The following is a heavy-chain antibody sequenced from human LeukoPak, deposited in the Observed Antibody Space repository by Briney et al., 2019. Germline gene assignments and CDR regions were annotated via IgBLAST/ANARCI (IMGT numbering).Heavy chain of an antibody. V-gene: IGHV4-30-4*01. D-gene: IGHD2-2*01. CDR3: ARRLTQYDCFDP. CDR2: IYCSGST. CDR1: GGSISSGDYY. J-gene: IGHJ5*02. Sequence: SETLSLTCTVSGGSISSGDYYWSWIRQPPGKGLEWIGYIYCSGSTYYSPSLKSRVTISVDTSKNQFSLHLNSVTPEDTAVYYCARRLTQYDCFDPWGQGILVTVSS.